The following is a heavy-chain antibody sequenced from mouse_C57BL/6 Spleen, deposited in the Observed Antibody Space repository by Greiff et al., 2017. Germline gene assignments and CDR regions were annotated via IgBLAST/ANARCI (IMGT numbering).Heavy chain of an antibody. V-gene: IGHV2-6*03. D-gene: IGHD2-4*01. CDR3: ASYDYDGAWLAY. J-gene: IGHJ3*01. Sequence: VKLMESGPGLVAPSQSLSITCTVSGFSLTSYGVHWVRQPPGKGLEWLGVIWSDGSTTYNSALKSRLSISTENSKSKVFLKKNSLQTGDTAMYYFASYDYDGAWLAYWGQGTLVTVSA. CDR2: IWSDGST. CDR1: GFSLTSYG.